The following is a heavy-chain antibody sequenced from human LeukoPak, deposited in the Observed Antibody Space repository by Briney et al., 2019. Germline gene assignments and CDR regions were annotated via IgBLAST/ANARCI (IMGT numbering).Heavy chain of an antibody. J-gene: IGHJ3*02. CDR3: ARSLIRFVGATLSHDAFDI. V-gene: IGHV1-8*01. CDR1: GYTFTSYD. CDR2: MNPNSGNT. Sequence: GASVKVSCKASGYTFTSYDINWVRQATGQGLEWMGWMNPNSGNTGYAQKFQGRVTMTRNTSISTAYMELSSLRSEDTAVYYCARSLIRFVGATLSHDAFDIWGQGTMVTVSS. D-gene: IGHD1-26*01.